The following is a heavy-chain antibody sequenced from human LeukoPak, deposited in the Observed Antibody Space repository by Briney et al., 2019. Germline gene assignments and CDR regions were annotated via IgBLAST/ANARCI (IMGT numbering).Heavy chain of an antibody. CDR1: GGSISSYY. CDR3: ARDSTVVNYWYFDL. J-gene: IGHJ2*01. D-gene: IGHD4-23*01. Sequence: SETLSLTCTVSGGSISSYYWSWIRQPPGRGLEWIGYIYYSGSTNYNPSLKSRVTISVDTSKNQFSLKLSSVTAADTAVYYCARDSTVVNYWYFDLWGRGTLVTVSA. CDR2: IYYSGST. V-gene: IGHV4-59*01.